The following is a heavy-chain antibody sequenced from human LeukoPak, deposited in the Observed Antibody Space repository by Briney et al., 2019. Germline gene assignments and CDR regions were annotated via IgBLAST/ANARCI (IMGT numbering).Heavy chain of an antibody. CDR1: GGTFSSYA. D-gene: IGHD3-10*02. CDR3: ARATMLVWNYYYYMDV. J-gene: IGHJ6*03. Sequence: SVKVSCKASGGTFSSYAISWVRQAPGQGLEWMGRIIPIFGTANYAQKFQGRVTITTDESTSTAYMELSSLRSEDTAVYYCARATMLVWNYYYYMDVWGKGTTVTVSS. V-gene: IGHV1-69*05. CDR2: IIPIFGTA.